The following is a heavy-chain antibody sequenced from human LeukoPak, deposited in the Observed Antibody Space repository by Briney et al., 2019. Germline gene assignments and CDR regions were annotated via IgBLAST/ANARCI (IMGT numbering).Heavy chain of an antibody. CDR2: ISSSSSYI. V-gene: IGHV3-21*01. CDR3: ARDEPPGPSSYNWNYV. Sequence: GGSLRLSCAASGFTFSSYSMNWVRQAPGKVLEWVSSISSSSSYIYYADSVKGRFTISRDNAKNSLYLQMNSLRAEDTAVYYCARDEPPGPSSYNWNYVWGQGTLVTVSS. CDR1: GFTFSSYS. D-gene: IGHD1-7*01. J-gene: IGHJ4*02.